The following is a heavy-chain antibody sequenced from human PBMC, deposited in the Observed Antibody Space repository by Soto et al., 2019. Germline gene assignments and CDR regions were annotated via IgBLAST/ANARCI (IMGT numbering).Heavy chain of an antibody. Sequence: QVQLVQSGAEVKKPGASVKVSCKASGYTFTSYGISWVRQAPGQGLEWMGWISAYNGNTNYAQKLQGRVTMTTDTSTISSHMELSSLGYDDTAVYYCPRDIAAGGTCRGYWGQGSLVAFAS. CDR3: PRDIAAGGTCRGY. J-gene: IGHJ4*02. CDR2: ISAYNGNT. CDR1: GYTFTSYG. D-gene: IGHD6-13*01. V-gene: IGHV1-18*04.